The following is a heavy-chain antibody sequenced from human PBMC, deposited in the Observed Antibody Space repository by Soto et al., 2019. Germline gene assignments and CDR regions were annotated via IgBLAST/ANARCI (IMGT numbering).Heavy chain of an antibody. CDR3: SSGMAAGTY. Sequence: GGSLRLSCAVSGVTFTDAWMNWMRQAPGKGPEWVGRIKSKSAGGTADYAAAVKDRFTMSRDDSKNMLYLQMNSLKTADTAVYYCSSGMAAGTYWGQGTLVTVSS. CDR1: GVTFTDAW. V-gene: IGHV3-15*07. J-gene: IGHJ4*02. CDR2: IKSKSAGGTA. D-gene: IGHD6-13*01.